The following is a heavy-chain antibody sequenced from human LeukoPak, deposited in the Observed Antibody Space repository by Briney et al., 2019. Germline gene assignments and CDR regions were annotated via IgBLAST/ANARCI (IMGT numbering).Heavy chain of an antibody. J-gene: IGHJ5*02. CDR2: ISSSSSYI. CDR1: GFTFSSYS. CDR3: ARVRLAYNWFDP. Sequence: KPGGSLRLSCAASGFTFSSYSMNWVRQAPGKGLEWVSSISSSSSYIYYADSVKGRFTISRDNAKNSLYLQMNSLRAEDTAVYYCARVRLAYNWFDPWGQGTLVTVSS. D-gene: IGHD4-11*01. V-gene: IGHV3-21*01.